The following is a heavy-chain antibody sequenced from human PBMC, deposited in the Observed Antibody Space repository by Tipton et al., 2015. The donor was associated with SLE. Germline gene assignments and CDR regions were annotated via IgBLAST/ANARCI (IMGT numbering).Heavy chain of an antibody. CDR1: GGSIRSSNYY. J-gene: IGHJ4*02. CDR2: MHYSGST. V-gene: IGHV4-39*07. D-gene: IGHD5-12*01. CDR3: ARMTQGHSGYEWAGFFDS. Sequence: TLSLTCTVSGGSIRSSNYYWGWIRQPPGKGLEWVGTMHYSGSTFRNPSLKSRVTMSLDTSKNQVSLKVSSVTAADTAVYFCARMTQGHSGYEWAGFFDSWGQGTLVTVSS.